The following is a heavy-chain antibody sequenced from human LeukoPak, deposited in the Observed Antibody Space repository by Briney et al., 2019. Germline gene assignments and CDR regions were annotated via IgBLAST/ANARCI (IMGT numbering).Heavy chain of an antibody. J-gene: IGHJ6*02. D-gene: IGHD6-6*01. CDR2: IIGSGDST. V-gene: IGHV3-23*01. CDR1: EFTFNNYA. CDR3: AKDHSSSSSYYYYYGMDV. Sequence: GGSLRLSCEASEFTFNNYAMSWVRQVPGKGLEWVSAIIGSGDSTYYGDSVKGRFTISRDNSKNTLYLQMNSLRAEDTAVYYCAKDHSSSSSYYYYYGMDVWGQGPTVTVSS.